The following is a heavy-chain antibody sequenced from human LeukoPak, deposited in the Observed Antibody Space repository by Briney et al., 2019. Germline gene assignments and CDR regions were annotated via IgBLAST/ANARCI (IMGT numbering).Heavy chain of an antibody. CDR3: AREVEMVDY. CDR1: GYSISSGYY. D-gene: IGHD5-24*01. CDR2: IYHSGST. J-gene: IGHJ4*02. Sequence: SETLSLTCTVSGYSISSGYYWGWIRQPPGKGLEWIGSIYHSGSTYYNPSLKSRVTISVDTSKNQFSLKLSSVTAADTAVYYCAREVEMVDYWGQGTLVTVSS. V-gene: IGHV4-38-2*02.